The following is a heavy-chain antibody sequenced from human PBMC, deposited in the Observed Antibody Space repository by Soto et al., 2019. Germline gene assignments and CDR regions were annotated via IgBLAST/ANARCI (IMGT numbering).Heavy chain of an antibody. J-gene: IGHJ4*02. Sequence: PGGSLRLSCAASGFTFSSYAMSWVRQAPGKGLEWVSAISGSGGSTYYADSVKGRFTISRDSSKNTLYLQMNSLRAEDTAVYYCAKDTYGSGSYFGPIDYWGQGTLVTVSS. CDR1: GFTFSSYA. CDR2: ISGSGGST. D-gene: IGHD3-10*01. CDR3: AKDTYGSGSYFGPIDY. V-gene: IGHV3-23*01.